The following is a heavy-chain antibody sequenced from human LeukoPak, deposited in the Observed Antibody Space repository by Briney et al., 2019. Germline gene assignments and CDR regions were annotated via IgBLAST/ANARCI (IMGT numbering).Heavy chain of an antibody. V-gene: IGHV4-39*07. CDR3: ARGWGYMDV. J-gene: IGHJ6*03. CDR2: IYTSGST. CDR1: GGSISSSSYY. Sequence: SETLSLTCTVSGGSISSSSYYWGWIRQPPGKGLEWIGRIYTSGSTNYNPSLKSRVTISVDTSKNQFSLKLSSVTAADTAVYYCARGWGYMDVWGKGTTVTISS. D-gene: IGHD3-16*01.